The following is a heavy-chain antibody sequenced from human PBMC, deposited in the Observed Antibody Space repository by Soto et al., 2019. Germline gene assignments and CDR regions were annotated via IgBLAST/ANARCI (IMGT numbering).Heavy chain of an antibody. CDR2: INPNSGGT. CDR1: GYTFTGYY. J-gene: IGHJ5*02. D-gene: IGHD6-6*01. CDR3: ARVWQLRTENWFDP. Sequence: ASLKVSCKASGYTFTGYYMHWVRQAPGQGLEWMGWINPNSGGTNYAQKFQGWVTMTRDTSISTAYMELSRLRSDDTAVYYCARVWQLRTENWFDPWGQGTLVTVSS. V-gene: IGHV1-2*04.